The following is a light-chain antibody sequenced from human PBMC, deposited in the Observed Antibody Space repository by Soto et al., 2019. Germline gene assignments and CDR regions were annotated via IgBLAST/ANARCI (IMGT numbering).Light chain of an antibody. CDR2: AAS. J-gene: IGKJ5*01. CDR3: LQDYNYPPT. CDR1: QIITTY. V-gene: IGKV1-6*01. Sequence: IQLTQYPSSLSASVGDRVTISCLASQIITTYLNWYQQKPGKAPNLVIYAASSLQSGVPSRFSGSGSGTDFTLTISSLQPEDFATYYCLQDYNYPPTFGQGTRLEI.